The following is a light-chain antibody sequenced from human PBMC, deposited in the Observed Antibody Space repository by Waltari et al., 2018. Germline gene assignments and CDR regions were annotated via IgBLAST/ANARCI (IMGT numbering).Light chain of an antibody. V-gene: IGKV3-11*01. Sequence: DMVLTQSPATLSLSPGERATLSCRASQTVRGFLAWYQQKPGQAPRLLIFDASSRAPGIPAKFRGSGSGTDFTLTVSNLEPEDFAVYYCLQRSNWPYTFGQGTRVEIK. CDR3: LQRSNWPYT. J-gene: IGKJ2*01. CDR1: QTVRGF. CDR2: DAS.